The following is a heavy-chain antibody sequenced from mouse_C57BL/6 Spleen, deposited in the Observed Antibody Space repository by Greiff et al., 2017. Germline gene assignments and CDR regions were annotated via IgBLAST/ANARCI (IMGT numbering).Heavy chain of an antibody. J-gene: IGHJ2*01. CDR1: GYTFPSYW. V-gene: IGHV1-64*01. CDR3: ARSLIYDGYWGYFDY. Sequence: QVQLQQPGAELVKPGASVKLSCKASGYTFPSYWMHWVKQRPGQGLEWIGMIHPNSGSTNYNEKFKSKATLTVDKSSSTAYMQLSSLTAEDSAVYYCARSLIYDGYWGYFDYWGQGTTLTVSS. CDR2: IHPNSGST. D-gene: IGHD2-3*01.